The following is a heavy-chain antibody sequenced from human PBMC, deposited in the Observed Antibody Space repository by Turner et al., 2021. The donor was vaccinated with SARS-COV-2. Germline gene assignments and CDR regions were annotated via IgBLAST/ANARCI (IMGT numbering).Heavy chain of an antibody. CDR2: ISEDGRNK. D-gene: IGHD3-3*01. V-gene: IGHV3-30*03. CDR1: GFSFSNYV. CDR3: ARERRGYYAEY. J-gene: IGHJ4*02. Sequence: QVQLVQSRGGVVLPGGSLSLACAASGFSFSNYVMHWVRQAPGRGMEWVAIISEDGRNKYYADSVKGRFTISRDESKRTLDLQMNSLRPEDTAIYYCARERRGYYAEYWGQGTLVTVSS.